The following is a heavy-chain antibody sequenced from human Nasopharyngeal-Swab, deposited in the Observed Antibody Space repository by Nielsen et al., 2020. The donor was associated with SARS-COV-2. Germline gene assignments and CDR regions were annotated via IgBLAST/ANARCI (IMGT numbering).Heavy chain of an antibody. CDR3: ARAYPDFWSGSNYYYMDV. D-gene: IGHD3-3*01. Sequence: ASVKVSCKASGYTFTSYAMHWVRQAPGQRLEWMGWINAGNGNTKYSQKFQGRVTITRDTSASTAYMELSSLRSEATAVYYCARAYPDFWSGSNYYYMDVWGKGTTVTVSS. CDR1: GYTFTSYA. V-gene: IGHV1-3*01. J-gene: IGHJ6*03. CDR2: INAGNGNT.